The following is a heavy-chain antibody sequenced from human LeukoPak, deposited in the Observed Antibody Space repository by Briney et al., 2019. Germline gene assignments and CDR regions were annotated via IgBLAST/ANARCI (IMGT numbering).Heavy chain of an antibody. J-gene: IGHJ3*02. D-gene: IGHD2-15*01. CDR1: GGSISSHY. CDR2: IYYSGST. V-gene: IGHV4-59*11. Sequence: SETLSLTCTVSGGSISSHYWSWIRLPPGKGLEWIGYIYYSGSTNYNPSLKSRVTISVDTSKNQFSLKLSSVTAADTAVNYCARGVDVLDAFDIWGQGTMVTVSS. CDR3: ARGVDVLDAFDI.